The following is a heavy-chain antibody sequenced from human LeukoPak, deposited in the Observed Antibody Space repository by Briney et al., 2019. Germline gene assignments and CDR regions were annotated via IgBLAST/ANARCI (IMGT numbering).Heavy chain of an antibody. CDR2: IYYSGST. J-gene: IGHJ4*02. D-gene: IGHD1-7*01. CDR1: GGSISSGGYY. Sequence: SQTLSLTCTVSGGSISSGGYYWSWIRQHPGKGLEWIGYIYYSGSTYYNPSLRSRVTISIDTSKIQFSLKLTSVTAADTAVYYCARGSNWNYGPPFDYWGQGTLVTVSS. CDR3: ARGSNWNYGPPFDY. V-gene: IGHV4-31*03.